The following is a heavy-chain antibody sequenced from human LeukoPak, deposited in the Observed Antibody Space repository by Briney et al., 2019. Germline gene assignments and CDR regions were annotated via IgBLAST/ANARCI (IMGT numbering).Heavy chain of an antibody. CDR2: IKEDGSEK. CDR1: GFTFSRNW. Sequence: GGSLRLSCAASGFTFSRNWMSWVRQAPGKGLEWVANIKEDGSEKYYVDSVKGRLTISRDNAKNSLYLQMNSLRAEDTAVYYCARVTTIFGVLKYYYYMDVWGKGTTVTASS. V-gene: IGHV3-7*01. CDR3: ARVTTIFGVLKYYYYMDV. J-gene: IGHJ6*03. D-gene: IGHD3-3*01.